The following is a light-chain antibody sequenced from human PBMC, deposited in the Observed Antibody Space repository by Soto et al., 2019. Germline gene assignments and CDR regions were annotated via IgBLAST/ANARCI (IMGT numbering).Light chain of an antibody. Sequence: DTQMTQSPSSLSASVGDRVTITCRASQSINTYLNWFQQKPGEAPKLLIYGASSLHSGVPSRFSGSGSGTDFTLTISHLQPEDFATYYCQQSYTTPLTFGPGTRVDFK. V-gene: IGKV1-39*01. J-gene: IGKJ3*01. CDR3: QQSYTTPLT. CDR2: GAS. CDR1: QSINTY.